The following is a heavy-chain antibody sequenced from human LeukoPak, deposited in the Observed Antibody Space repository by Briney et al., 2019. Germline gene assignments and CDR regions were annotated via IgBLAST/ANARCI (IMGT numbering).Heavy chain of an antibody. CDR1: GYTFTAYY. CDR3: AREIPCSSSSCLDY. J-gene: IGHJ4*02. V-gene: IGHV1-2*02. CDR2: INPHSGGT. Sequence: ATVKVSCKASGYTFTAYYMHWVRQAPGQGLEWMGWINPHSGGTNFAQKFQGRVTMTRDTSITTAHMELSRLTSDDTAMYYCAREIPCSSSSCLDYWGQGTLVTVSS. D-gene: IGHD2-2*01.